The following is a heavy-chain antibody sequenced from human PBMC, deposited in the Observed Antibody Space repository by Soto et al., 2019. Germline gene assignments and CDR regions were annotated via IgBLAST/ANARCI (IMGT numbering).Heavy chain of an antibody. CDR3: ARYDIGYGMDV. V-gene: IGHV1-69*02. CDR1: GGTLSSYT. CDR2: IIPMFGIG. J-gene: IGHJ6*02. Sequence: QVQLVQSGAEVRKPGSSLKVSCKVSGGTLSSYTITWVRQAPGQGLEWMGRIIPMFGIGNYAQKFQGRVTSTADKSTNTAYMERSSLRSEDTAVYYCARYDIGYGMDVWGQGTTVTVSS. D-gene: IGHD3-9*01.